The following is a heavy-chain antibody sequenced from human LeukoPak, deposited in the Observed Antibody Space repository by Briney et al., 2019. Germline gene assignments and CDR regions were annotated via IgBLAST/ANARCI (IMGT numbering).Heavy chain of an antibody. CDR1: GFTFSTYW. J-gene: IGHJ4*02. V-gene: IGHV3-7*01. CDR3: GRELAYYYDSSGYYYFDH. Sequence: PGGSLRLSCAASGFTFSTYWMSWVRQAPGKGLEWVANIQQDGIKKYYVDSVEGRFTISRENAKNSLFLQMSSLRADDTAVYYCGRELAYYYDSSGYYYFDHWGQGTLVTVSS. D-gene: IGHD3-22*01. CDR2: IQQDGIKK.